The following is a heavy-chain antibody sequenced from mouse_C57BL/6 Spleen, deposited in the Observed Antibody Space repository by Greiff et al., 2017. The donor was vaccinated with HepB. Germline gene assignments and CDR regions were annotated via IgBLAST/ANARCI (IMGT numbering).Heavy chain of an antibody. CDR3: ASYYDYDVGWFAY. J-gene: IGHJ3*01. V-gene: IGHV3-6*01. CDR2: ISYDGSN. Sequence: VQLKESGPGLVKPSQSLSLTCSVTGYSITSGYYWNLIRQFPGNKLEWMGYISYDGSNNYNPSLKNRISITRDTSKNQFFLKLNSVTTEDTATYYCASYYDYDVGWFAYWGQGTLVTVSA. D-gene: IGHD2-4*01. CDR1: GYSITSGYY.